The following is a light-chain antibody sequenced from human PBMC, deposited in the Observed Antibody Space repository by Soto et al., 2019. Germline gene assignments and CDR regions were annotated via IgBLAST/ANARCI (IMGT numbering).Light chain of an antibody. Sequence: QSALTQPASVSGSPGQSITISCTGTSSDVGGYNYVSWYQQHPGKAPKLMIYDVSNRPSGVSNRFSGSKSGNTASLTISGLQAEDEADYYCSLYTSSSTRGFGGGTKLTVL. J-gene: IGLJ3*02. CDR1: SSDVGGYNY. CDR2: DVS. V-gene: IGLV2-14*01. CDR3: SLYTSSSTRG.